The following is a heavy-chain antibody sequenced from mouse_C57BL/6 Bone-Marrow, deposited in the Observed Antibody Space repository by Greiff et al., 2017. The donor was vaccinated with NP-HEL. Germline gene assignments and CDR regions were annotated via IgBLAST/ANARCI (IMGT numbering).Heavy chain of an antibody. CDR3: ARYDYGDY. V-gene: IGHV5-6*01. CDR2: ISSGGSYT. CDR1: GFTFSSYG. D-gene: IGHD2-4*01. J-gene: IGHJ2*01. Sequence: EVMLVESGGDLVKPGGSLKLSCAASGFTFSSYGMSWVRQTPDKRLEWVATISSGGSYTYYPDSVKGRFTISRDNAKNTLYLQMSSLKSEDTAMYYCARYDYGDYWGQGTTLTVSS.